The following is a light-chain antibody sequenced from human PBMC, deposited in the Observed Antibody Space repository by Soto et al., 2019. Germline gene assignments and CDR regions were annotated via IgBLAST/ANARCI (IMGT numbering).Light chain of an antibody. CDR3: QYYDSSLNFYV. J-gene: IGLJ1*01. CDR2: ANN. CDR1: RSNIGAGYD. V-gene: IGLV1-40*01. Sequence: QSVLTQPPSVSGAPGQRVTISCTGSRSNIGAGYDVHWYQQLPGTAPKLLIYANNIRPSGVPGRFSGSKSGTSASLAITGLXAEGEAAYYCQYYDSSLNFYVFGTGTKVTVL.